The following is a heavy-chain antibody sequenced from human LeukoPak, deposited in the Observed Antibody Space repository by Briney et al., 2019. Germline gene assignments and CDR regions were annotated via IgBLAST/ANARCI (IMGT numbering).Heavy chain of an antibody. Sequence: GGSLRLSCAASRFTFSHYGMHWVRQAPGKGLEWVAVIWNDGSNKYYADSVKGRFTVSRDNSQNRLYLQMNSLRPEDTAVYYCAKGKDVWGSYRTEFDFWGQGTLVAVSS. CDR2: IWNDGSNK. V-gene: IGHV3-33*06. CDR3: AKGKDVWGSYRTEFDF. D-gene: IGHD3-16*02. CDR1: RFTFSHYG. J-gene: IGHJ4*02.